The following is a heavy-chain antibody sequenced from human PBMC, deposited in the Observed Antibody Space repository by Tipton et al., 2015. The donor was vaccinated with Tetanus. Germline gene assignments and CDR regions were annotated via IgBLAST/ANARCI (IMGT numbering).Heavy chain of an antibody. CDR2: IYYSGST. V-gene: IGHV4-30-2*03. CDR1: GALITTGGYS. D-gene: IGHD3-10*01. Sequence: GALITTGGYSWGWIRQPPGQGLEWIGSIYYSGSTFYHPSLQSRVTISVDTSKNQFSLRLSSVTAADTAVYFCARHPPPYYYGSGSYLDYWGQGTPVTVSS. CDR3: ARHPPPYYYGSGSYLDY. J-gene: IGHJ4*02.